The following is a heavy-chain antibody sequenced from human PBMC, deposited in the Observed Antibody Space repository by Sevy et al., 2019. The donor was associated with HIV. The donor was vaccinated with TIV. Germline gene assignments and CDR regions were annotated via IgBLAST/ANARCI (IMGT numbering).Heavy chain of an antibody. CDR2: ISSTSSDI. D-gene: IGHD6-19*01. Sequence: GGSLRLSCPASGFTFCSYSMNWVRQAPGKGLEWVSSISSTSSDIYYADSVKGRFTISRDNAKNSLYLQMNSLRAEDTAVYYCASLSGWYDYWGQGTLVTVSS. CDR1: GFTFCSYS. CDR3: ASLSGWYDY. V-gene: IGHV3-21*01. J-gene: IGHJ4*02.